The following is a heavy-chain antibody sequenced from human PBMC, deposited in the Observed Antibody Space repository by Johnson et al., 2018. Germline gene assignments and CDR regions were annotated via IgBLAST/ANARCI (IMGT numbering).Heavy chain of an antibody. D-gene: IGHD2-2*01. Sequence: QVQLVQSGGGVVQXGRSLRLXCAASGFTFSSYGMHWVRPAPGKGLEWVAVIWYDGSNKYYADSVKGRFTISRDNSKNTLYLQMNSLSAEDTAVYYCAREAPWPAAIPTYGMDVWGQGTTVTVSS. V-gene: IGHV3-33*01. CDR2: IWYDGSNK. CDR3: AREAPWPAAIPTYGMDV. J-gene: IGHJ6*02. CDR1: GFTFSSYG.